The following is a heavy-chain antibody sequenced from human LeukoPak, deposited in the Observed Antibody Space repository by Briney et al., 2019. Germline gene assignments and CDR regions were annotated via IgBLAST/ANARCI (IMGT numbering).Heavy chain of an antibody. CDR1: GFTFSDYY. CDR3: SRDAPHQRFDY. CDR2: ISSTGSSI. J-gene: IGHJ4*02. Sequence: GGSLRLSCAASGFTFSDYYMSWIRQAPGKGLEWVSYISSTGSSIDYADSLKGRFTISRDNAKNALYLQINSLRVEDTAVYYCSRDAPHQRFDYWGQGTLVTVSS. V-gene: IGHV3-11*01.